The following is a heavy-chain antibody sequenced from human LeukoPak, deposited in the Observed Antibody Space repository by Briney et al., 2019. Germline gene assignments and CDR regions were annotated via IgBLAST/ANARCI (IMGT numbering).Heavy chain of an antibody. CDR2: IYSGGST. D-gene: IGHD2-2*02. CDR3: ARGGYCSSTSCHNLDFDY. J-gene: IGHJ4*02. V-gene: IGHV3-66*01. Sequence: PGGSLRLSCAASGFTVSSNYMSWVRQAPGKGLDWVSVIYSGGSTYYADSVKGRFTISRDNAKNSLYLQMNSLRAEDTAVYYCARGGYCSSTSCHNLDFDYWGQGTLVTVSS. CDR1: GFTVSSNY.